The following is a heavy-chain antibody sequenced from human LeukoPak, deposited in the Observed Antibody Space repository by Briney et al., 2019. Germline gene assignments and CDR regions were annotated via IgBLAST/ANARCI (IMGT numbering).Heavy chain of an antibody. D-gene: IGHD6-13*01. Sequence: PGGSLRLSCAASGFTFDDYAMHWVRQAPGKGLEWVSLISGDGGSTYYADSVKGRFTTSRDNSKNSLYPQMNSLRTEDTALYYCAKDISIAAAETGYADYWGQGTLVTVSS. CDR1: GFTFDDYA. CDR3: AKDISIAAAETGYADY. CDR2: ISGDGGST. V-gene: IGHV3-43*02. J-gene: IGHJ4*02.